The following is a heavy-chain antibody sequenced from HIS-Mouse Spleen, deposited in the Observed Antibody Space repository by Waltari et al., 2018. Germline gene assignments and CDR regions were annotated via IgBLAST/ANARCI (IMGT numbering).Heavy chain of an antibody. CDR1: GFSVSSNY. J-gene: IGHJ3*02. CDR2: IYSGGST. V-gene: IGHV3-66*01. CDR3: ARTMTTVNAFDI. D-gene: IGHD4-17*01. Sequence: EVQLVESGGGLVQPGGPLRLSGAASGFSVSSNYMSCVGQAPGKGLGWVSVIYSGGSTYYADSVKGRFTISRDNSKNTLYLQMNSLRAEDTAVYYCARTMTTVNAFDIWGQGTMVTVSS.